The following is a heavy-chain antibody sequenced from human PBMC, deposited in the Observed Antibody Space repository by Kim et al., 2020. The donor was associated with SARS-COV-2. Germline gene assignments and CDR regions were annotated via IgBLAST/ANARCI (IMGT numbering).Heavy chain of an antibody. CDR1: GFTFSSYG. Sequence: GGSLRLSCAASGFTFSSYGMHWVRQAPGKGLEWVAVISYDGSNKYYADSVKGRFTISRDNSKNTLYLQMNSLRAEDTAVYYCAKDYDYYGSGGYYRDTTLSPDYWGQGTLVTVSS. CDR3: AKDYDYYGSGGYYRDTTLSPDY. V-gene: IGHV3-30*18. D-gene: IGHD3-10*01. CDR2: ISYDGSNK. J-gene: IGHJ4*02.